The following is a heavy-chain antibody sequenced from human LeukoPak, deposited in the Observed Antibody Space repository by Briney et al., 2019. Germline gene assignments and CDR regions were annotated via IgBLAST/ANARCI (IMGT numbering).Heavy chain of an antibody. V-gene: IGHV3-33*06. CDR3: AKASGSYGDYFDY. J-gene: IGHJ4*02. CDR1: GFTFSSYG. D-gene: IGHD1-26*01. CDR2: IWYDGSNK. Sequence: GGSLRLSCAASGFTFSSYGMHWVRQAPGKGLEWVAVIWYDGSNKYYADSVKGRFTISRDNSKNTLYLQMNSLRAEDTAVYYCAKASGSYGDYFDYWGQGTLVTVSS.